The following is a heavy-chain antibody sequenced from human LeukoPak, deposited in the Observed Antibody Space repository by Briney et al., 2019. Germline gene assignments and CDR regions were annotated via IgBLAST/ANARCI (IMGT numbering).Heavy chain of an antibody. CDR2: IYYSGST. D-gene: IGHD6-19*01. J-gene: IGHJ4*02. Sequence: PSETLSLTCTVSGGSISSGDYYWSWLRQPPGKGLEWIGYIYYSGSTYYNPSLKSRVTISVDTSKNQFSLKLSSVTAADTAVYYCARERVGFSSGWYVRYFDYWGQGTLVTVSS. CDR1: GGSISSGDYY. V-gene: IGHV4-30-4*08. CDR3: ARERVGFSSGWYVRYFDY.